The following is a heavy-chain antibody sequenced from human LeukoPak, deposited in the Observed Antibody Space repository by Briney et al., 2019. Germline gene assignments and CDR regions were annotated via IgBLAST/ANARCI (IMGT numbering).Heavy chain of an antibody. D-gene: IGHD3-22*01. J-gene: IGHJ4*02. CDR3: ARDDYYDSSGPGGVDY. V-gene: IGHV1-69*01. CDR2: IIPIFGSA. Sequence: GSSVKVSCKASGGTFSSYAISWVRQAPGQGLEWMGGIIPIFGSANYAQKFQGRVTITADESTSTAYMELSSLRSEDTAVYYCARDDYYDSSGPGGVDYWGQGTLVTVSS. CDR1: GGTFSSYA.